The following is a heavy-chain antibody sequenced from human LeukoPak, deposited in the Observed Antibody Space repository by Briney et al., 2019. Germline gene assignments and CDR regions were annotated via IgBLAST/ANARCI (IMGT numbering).Heavy chain of an antibody. Sequence: PGGSLRLSCAASGFTFSSYSMNWVRQAPGKGLEWVSSISSSSSYIYYADSVKGRFTISRGNAKNSLYLQMNSLRAEDTAVYYCARGNGAAAPPFDYWGQGTLVTVSS. CDR3: ARGNGAAAPPFDY. CDR2: ISSSSSYI. J-gene: IGHJ4*02. D-gene: IGHD6-13*01. CDR1: GFTFSSYS. V-gene: IGHV3-21*01.